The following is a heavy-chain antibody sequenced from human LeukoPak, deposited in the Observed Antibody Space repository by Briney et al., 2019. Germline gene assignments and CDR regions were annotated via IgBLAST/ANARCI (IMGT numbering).Heavy chain of an antibody. Sequence: SETLXLTCTVSGGSISSYYWSWIRQPPGKGLEWIGYIYYSGSTNYNPSLKSRVTISVDTSKNQFSLKLSSVTAADTAVYYCARGYVLRYFYNYMDVWGKGTTVTVSS. J-gene: IGHJ6*03. CDR3: ARGYVLRYFYNYMDV. CDR1: GGSISSYY. V-gene: IGHV4-59*01. D-gene: IGHD3-9*01. CDR2: IYYSGST.